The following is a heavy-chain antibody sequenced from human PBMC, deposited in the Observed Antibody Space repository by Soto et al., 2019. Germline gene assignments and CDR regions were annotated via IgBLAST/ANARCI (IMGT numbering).Heavy chain of an antibody. CDR2: IYYSGST. J-gene: IGHJ4*02. V-gene: IGHV4-39*01. CDR3: ARQGAVTKDFDY. Sequence: QLQLQESGPGLVKPSETLSLTCTVSGGSISSSSYYWGWIRQPPGKGLEWIGSIYYSGSTYYNPSLKSRVTISVDTSKNQFSLKLSSVTAADTAVYYCARQGAVTKDFDYWGQGTLVTVSS. D-gene: IGHD4-17*01. CDR1: GGSISSSSYY.